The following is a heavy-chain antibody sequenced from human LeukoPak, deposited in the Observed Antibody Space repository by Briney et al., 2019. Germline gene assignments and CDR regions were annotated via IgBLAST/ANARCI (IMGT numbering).Heavy chain of an antibody. Sequence: GGSLRLSCAASGFSFTNAWMSWVRQAPGKGLEWVGRIKSKTDGGTIDYAAPVKGRFTISRDNAKNSLYLQMNSLRVEDTAVYYCAREGRKSRGVDIVRKKETGYYYMDVWGKGTTVTVSS. J-gene: IGHJ6*03. V-gene: IGHV3-15*01. CDR2: IKSKTDGGTI. CDR1: GFSFTNAW. D-gene: IGHD2-15*01. CDR3: AREGRKSRGVDIVRKKETGYYYMDV.